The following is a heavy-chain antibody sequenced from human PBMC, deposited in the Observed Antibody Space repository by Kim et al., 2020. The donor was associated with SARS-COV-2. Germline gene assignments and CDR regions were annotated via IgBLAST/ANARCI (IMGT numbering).Heavy chain of an antibody. CDR2: IIPIFGTA. CDR3: ARAVAAAGTFFDY. J-gene: IGHJ4*02. Sequence: SVKVSCKASGGTFSTYAILWVRQAPGQGLEWMGGIIPIFGTANYAQKFQGRVTITADDSTTTAYMELSSLRSEDTAVYYCARAVAAAGTFFDYWSQGTLVTVSS. V-gene: IGHV1-69*13. CDR1: GGTFSTYA. D-gene: IGHD6-13*01.